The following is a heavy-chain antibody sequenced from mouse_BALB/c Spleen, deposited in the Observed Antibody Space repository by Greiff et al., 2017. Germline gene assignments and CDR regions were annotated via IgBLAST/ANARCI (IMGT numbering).Heavy chain of an antibody. Sequence: VQLQQSGAELAKPGASVKMSCKASGYTFTSYWMHWVKQRPGQGLEWIGYINPSTGYTEYNQKFKDKATLTADKSSSTAYMQLSSLTSEDSAVYYCARGGYYYGSTRGYFDVWGAGTTVTVSS. CDR3: ARGGYYYGSTRGYFDV. D-gene: IGHD1-1*01. CDR2: INPSTGYT. V-gene: IGHV1-7*01. CDR1: GYTFTSYW. J-gene: IGHJ1*01.